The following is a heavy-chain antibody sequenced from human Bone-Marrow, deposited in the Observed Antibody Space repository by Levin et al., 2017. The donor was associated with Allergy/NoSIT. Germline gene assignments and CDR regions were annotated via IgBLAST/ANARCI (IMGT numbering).Heavy chain of an antibody. CDR1: GDSITYGGYY. D-gene: IGHD3-10*01. V-gene: IGHV4-31*03. Sequence: PSETLSLTCTVSGDSITYGGYYWSWIRQSPGKGLEWIGHIFDSGSTSYNPSLQSRVIISVDTSKNQFSLTVSSVTAADTAVYYCARDTIGGAAGSYGWFDPWGQGTQVIVSS. J-gene: IGHJ5*02. CDR2: IFDSGST. CDR3: ARDTIGGAAGSYGWFDP.